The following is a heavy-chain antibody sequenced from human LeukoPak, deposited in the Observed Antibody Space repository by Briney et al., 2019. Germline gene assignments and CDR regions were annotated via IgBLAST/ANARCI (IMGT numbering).Heavy chain of an antibody. CDR1: GFTLSSYW. Sequence: PGGSLRLSCTASGFTLSSYWMIWVRQAPGKGLECVANINQDGSERYYVDSVKGRFTISRENAKNLLYLQISSLRAEDTAVYYCARFPPDWGYSGYDSLWGQGTLVTVSS. CDR2: INQDGSER. J-gene: IGHJ4*02. D-gene: IGHD5-12*01. V-gene: IGHV3-7*01. CDR3: ARFPPDWGYSGYDSL.